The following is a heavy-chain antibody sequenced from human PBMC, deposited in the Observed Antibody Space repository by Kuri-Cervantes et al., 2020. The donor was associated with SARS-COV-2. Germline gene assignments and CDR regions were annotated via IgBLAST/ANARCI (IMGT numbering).Heavy chain of an antibody. CDR1: GFTFSSYG. CDR3: ASLSNLEWLPP. CDR2: INSDGSST. V-gene: IGHV3-74*01. Sequence: GGSLRLSCAASGFTFSSYGMHWARQAPGKGLAWVSRINSDGSSTSYADSVKGRFTISRDNAKNTLYLQMNSLRAEDTAVYYCASLSNLEWLPPWGQGTLVTVSS. J-gene: IGHJ5*02. D-gene: IGHD3-3*01.